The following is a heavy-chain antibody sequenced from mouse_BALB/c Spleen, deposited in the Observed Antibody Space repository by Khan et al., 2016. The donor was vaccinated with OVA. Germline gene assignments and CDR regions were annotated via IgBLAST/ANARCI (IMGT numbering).Heavy chain of an antibody. V-gene: IGHV3-2*02. CDR3: ARIYGGDFDY. Sequence: VQLKESGPGLVKPSQSLSLTCTVTGYSITGDYAWNWIRQFPGNKLEWMGYISYSGNTKYNPSLKSRISITRDTSKNQFFLQLNSVTTEDTATYYCARIYGGDFDYWGQGTTLTVSS. CDR2: ISYSGNT. D-gene: IGHD1-1*01. J-gene: IGHJ2*01. CDR1: GYSITGDYA.